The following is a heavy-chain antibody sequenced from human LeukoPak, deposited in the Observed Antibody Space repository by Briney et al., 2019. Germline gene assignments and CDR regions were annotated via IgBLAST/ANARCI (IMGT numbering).Heavy chain of an antibody. CDR3: ARVYDYLSGHNLDAYDI. CDR2: IKEDGSAK. Sequence: GGSLSPSCVASGLTFSSYWMTWVRQAPGKALEWVANIKEDGSAKSYVDSVKGRFTISRDNAKNSLYLQMDSLRVEDTAVYYCARVYDYLSGHNLDAYDIWGQGTTVTVSS. CDR1: GLTFSSYW. V-gene: IGHV3-7*01. J-gene: IGHJ3*02. D-gene: IGHD3-3*01.